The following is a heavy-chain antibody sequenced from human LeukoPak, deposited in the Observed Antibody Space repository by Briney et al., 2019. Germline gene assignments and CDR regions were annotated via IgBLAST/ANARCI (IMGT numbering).Heavy chain of an antibody. Sequence: SETLSLTCTVSGGSISSSSYYWGWIRQPPGKGLEWIGSIYYSGSTYYNPSLKSRVTISVDTSKNQFSLKLSSVTAADTAVYYCARDLTYCSSTSCYSWIPFDYWGQGTLVTVSS. CDR2: IYYSGST. CDR3: ARDLTYCSSTSCYSWIPFDY. D-gene: IGHD2-2*01. V-gene: IGHV4-39*07. J-gene: IGHJ4*02. CDR1: GGSISSSSYY.